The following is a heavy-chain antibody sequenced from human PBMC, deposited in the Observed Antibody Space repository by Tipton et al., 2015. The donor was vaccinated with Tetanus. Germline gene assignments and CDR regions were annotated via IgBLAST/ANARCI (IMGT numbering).Heavy chain of an antibody. V-gene: IGHV4-30-4*01. CDR1: GGSISSDAHY. CDR3: ARDRRDFAYDSRGFYSPLYYFDN. J-gene: IGHJ4*02. CDR2: ISHSGTT. D-gene: IGHD3-22*01. Sequence: LRLSCTVSGGSISSDAHYWSWIRQAPGKGLEWLDYISHSGTTNYNPSLMSRVTLSLDTARGQFSLKLTSVTAADAAVYFCARDRRDFAYDSRGFYSPLYYFDNWGQGLRVTVSS.